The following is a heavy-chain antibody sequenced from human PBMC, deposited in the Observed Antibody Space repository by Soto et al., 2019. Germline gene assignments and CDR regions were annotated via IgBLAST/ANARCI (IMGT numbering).Heavy chain of an antibody. CDR1: GFTVSSKY. CDR2: IWSAGLT. CDR3: ARELPPDL. V-gene: IGHV3-53*01. Sequence: WGSLRLSCSASGFTVSSKYMNWVRQAPGKGLEWVSIIWSAGLTYYADSVRGRFTISRDISKNILFLQKNNRRAEDSAIYYCARELPPDLWGQGALVTVSS. J-gene: IGHJ5*02. D-gene: IGHD2-15*01.